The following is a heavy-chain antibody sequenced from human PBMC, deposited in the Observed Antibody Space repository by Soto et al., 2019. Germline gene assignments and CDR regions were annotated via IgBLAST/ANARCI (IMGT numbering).Heavy chain of an antibody. J-gene: IGHJ4*02. D-gene: IGHD3-22*01. CDR1: GYTFTSYY. CDR3: ASIYDSRGHLDY. CDR2: INPSGGST. Sequence: ASVKVSCKASGYTFTSYYMHWVRQAPGQGLEWMGIINPSGGSTSYAQKFQGRVTMTRDTSTSTVYMELSSLRSEDTAVYYFASIYDSRGHLDYWGQGTLVTVSA. V-gene: IGHV1-46*01.